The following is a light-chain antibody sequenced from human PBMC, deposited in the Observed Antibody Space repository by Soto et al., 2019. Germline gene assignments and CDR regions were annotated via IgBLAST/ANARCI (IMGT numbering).Light chain of an antibody. J-gene: IGKJ2*01. CDR1: QSLLYNSNNKNY. Sequence: DIVMTQSPESLPVSLGERATINCKSSQSLLYNSNNKNYLAWYQQRPGQPPKLLIYWASTRESGVPERFSGSGSGTDFTLTISGLQAEDVAVYYCQQYFTTPPYTFGQGTKVEIK. CDR2: WAS. V-gene: IGKV4-1*01. CDR3: QQYFTTPPYT.